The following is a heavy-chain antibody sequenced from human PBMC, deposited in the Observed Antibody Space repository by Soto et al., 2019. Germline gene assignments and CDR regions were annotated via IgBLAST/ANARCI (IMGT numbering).Heavy chain of an antibody. J-gene: IGHJ4*02. Sequence: GGSLRLSCAASGFTVSSNYMSWVRQAPGKGLEWVSVIYSGGSTYYADSVKGRFTISRDNSKNTLYLQMNSLRAEDTAVYYCAREGKDIVATVRPYYFDYWGQGTLVTVSS. V-gene: IGHV3-53*01. CDR2: IYSGGST. D-gene: IGHD5-12*01. CDR1: GFTVSSNY. CDR3: AREGKDIVATVRPYYFDY.